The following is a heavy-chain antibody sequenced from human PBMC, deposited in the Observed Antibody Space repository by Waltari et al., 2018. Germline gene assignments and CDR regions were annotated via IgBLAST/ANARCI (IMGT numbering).Heavy chain of an antibody. Sequence: EVQLVESGGGLVQPGGSLRLSCAASGFSFSGSWMSWVRQAPGQGLEWVAEIKPDGSGKYYVDAVNGRFAISRDNTKNSLYLQMNSLGADDTAVYYCARDPAFGAFDIWGQGTVVTVSS. V-gene: IGHV3-7*01. D-gene: IGHD3-10*01. CDR1: GFSFSGSW. CDR2: IKPDGSGK. CDR3: ARDPAFGAFDI. J-gene: IGHJ3*02.